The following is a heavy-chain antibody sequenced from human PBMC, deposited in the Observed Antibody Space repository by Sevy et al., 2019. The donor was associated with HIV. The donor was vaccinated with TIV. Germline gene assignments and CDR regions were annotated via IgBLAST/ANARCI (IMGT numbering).Heavy chain of an antibody. CDR3: AGENAWGRGYS. CDR2: IYYNGHI. CDR1: GGSITSLY. V-gene: IGHV4-59*08. D-gene: IGHD1-26*01. Sequence: SENLSLTCTVSGGSITSLYWNWIRQPPGKGLEWIGNIYYNGHINYNPSLKRRVTLSLDTSKNQFSLRLSSVTAADTAMYYCAGENAWGRGYSWGQGTLVTVSS. J-gene: IGHJ4*02.